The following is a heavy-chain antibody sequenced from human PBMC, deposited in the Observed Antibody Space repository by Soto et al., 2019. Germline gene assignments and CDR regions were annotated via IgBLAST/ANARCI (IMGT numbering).Heavy chain of an antibody. D-gene: IGHD2-21*02. Sequence: TGESRRISWLGSGGRFAHYWIGWVRHLPGKGLEWMGIIYPAYSETRYSPSFQGHVIISVDKSINTAYLQWSSLKASDTAIYYCVIRDDTVLPGLPPFRGQRTPVTVSS. J-gene: IGHJ1*01. V-gene: IGHV5-51*01. CDR1: GGRFAHYW. CDR3: VIRDDTVLPGLPPF. CDR2: IYPAYSET.